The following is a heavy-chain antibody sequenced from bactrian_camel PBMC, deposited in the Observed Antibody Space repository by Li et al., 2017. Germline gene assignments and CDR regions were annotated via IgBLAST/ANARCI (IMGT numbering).Heavy chain of an antibody. CDR1: GPTASGYC. CDR2: IGRDGST. CDR3: AAAFSRRLGGSWGPILLSDEYDR. V-gene: IGHV3S55*01. Sequence: QVQLVESGGGSVQAGGSLRLSCAISGPTASGYCMGWFRQLPGKEREGIASIGRDGSTAYAESVKGHFTISQDNANNALCLHMNGLKPEDTAMYYCAAAFSRRLGGSWGPILLSDEYDRWGQGTQVTVS. D-gene: IGHD6*01. J-gene: IGHJ4*01.